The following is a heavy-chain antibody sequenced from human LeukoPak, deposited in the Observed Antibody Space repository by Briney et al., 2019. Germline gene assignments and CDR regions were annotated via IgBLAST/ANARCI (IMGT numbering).Heavy chain of an antibody. J-gene: IGHJ4*02. V-gene: IGHV3-23*01. D-gene: IGHD3-22*01. CDR2: ISGSGGGT. CDR1: GFTFSSYA. CDR3: AKRHSSGYYFLDY. Sequence: GGSLRLSCTASGFTFSSYAMSWVRQAPGKGLEWVSAISGSGGGTYYADSVKGRFTISRDNSKNTLYLQMNSLRAEDTAVYYCAKRHSSGYYFLDYWGQGTLVTVSS.